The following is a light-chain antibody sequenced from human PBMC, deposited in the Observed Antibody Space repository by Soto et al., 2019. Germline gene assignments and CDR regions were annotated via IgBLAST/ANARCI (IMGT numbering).Light chain of an antibody. Sequence: DIQMTQSPPSLAASVGDRVTITCQASQDLTNYLNWYQQKPGEAPKLLIYDTITLEEGVPTRFSGGGSGTYFTFTINGLQPEDAAIYSCQQYVNLPYTFGQGTKLEIK. J-gene: IGKJ2*01. V-gene: IGKV1-33*01. CDR3: QQYVNLPYT. CDR2: DTI. CDR1: QDLTNY.